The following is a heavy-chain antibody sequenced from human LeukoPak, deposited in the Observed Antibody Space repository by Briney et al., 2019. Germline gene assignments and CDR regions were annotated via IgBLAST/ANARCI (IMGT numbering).Heavy chain of an antibody. V-gene: IGHV1-46*01. J-gene: IGHJ5*02. CDR1: GYTFTSYY. Sequence: ASVQVSCKASGYTFTSYYMHWVRQAPGQGLEWMGIINPSGGSTSYPQKFQGRVTMTRDMSTSTVYMELSSLRSEDTAVYYCARGDLLRFLEWLSNWFDPWGQGTLVTVSS. CDR3: ARGDLLRFLEWLSNWFDP. CDR2: INPSGGST. D-gene: IGHD3-3*01.